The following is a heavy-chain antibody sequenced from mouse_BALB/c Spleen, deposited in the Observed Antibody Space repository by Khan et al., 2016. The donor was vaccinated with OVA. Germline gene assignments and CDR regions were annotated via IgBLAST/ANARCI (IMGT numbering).Heavy chain of an antibody. CDR1: GYTFINYW. J-gene: IGHJ2*01. Sequence: QVQLQQSGAELAKPGASVKMSCEASGYTFINYWILWIKQRPGQGLAWIGYINPSTGYNEYNQNFKDKATLTADKSSSTAYMQLSRLTSEDSTIYYCARRGRRWDFDYWGQGTTLTVSS. CDR2: INPSTGYN. V-gene: IGHV1-7*01. CDR3: ARRGRRWDFDY. D-gene: IGHD1-1*01.